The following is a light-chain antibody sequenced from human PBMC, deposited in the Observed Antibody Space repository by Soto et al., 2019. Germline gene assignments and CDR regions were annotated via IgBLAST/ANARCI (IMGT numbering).Light chain of an antibody. CDR2: GAS. Sequence: LSWRASQSVSSRYLAWYQQKPGQAPRLLIYGASSSATGNPDRVCGSGSATDLTFTFIKVQAEDLASYFRQECVTTRTIRLGTKVDIK. CDR3: QECVTTRT. CDR1: QSVSSRY. J-gene: IGKJ1*01. V-gene: IGKV3-20*01.